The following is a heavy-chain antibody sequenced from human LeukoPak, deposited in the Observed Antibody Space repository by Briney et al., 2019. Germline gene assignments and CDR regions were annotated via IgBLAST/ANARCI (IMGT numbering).Heavy chain of an antibody. CDR1: GFTFTTYG. J-gene: IGHJ4*02. D-gene: IGHD6-13*01. CDR2: IGGSGTRT. CDR3: ARGAYASSWLNFDY. Sequence: GGTLRLSCSASGFTFTTYGMNWVRQAPGKGLEWVSGIGGSGTRTYYADSVKGRFTISRDNSKNTLYLQMNSLRAEDTAVYYCARGAYASSWLNFDYWGQGTLVTVSS. V-gene: IGHV3-23*01.